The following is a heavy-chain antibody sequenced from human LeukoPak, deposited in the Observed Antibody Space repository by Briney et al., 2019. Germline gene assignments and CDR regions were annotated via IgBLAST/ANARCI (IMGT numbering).Heavy chain of an antibody. J-gene: IGHJ4*02. V-gene: IGHV3-74*03. CDR2: IDSDGSRI. Sequence: PGGSLRLSCEGSGFTFNTSWMHWVRQAPGKGLVWVSRIDSDGSRITYADSVKGRFTISRDNAKNTVYLQMNSLRAEDTAVYYCARGRSGSYGFFDYWSLGNLVTVSS. CDR1: GFTFNTSW. D-gene: IGHD3-10*01. CDR3: ARGRSGSYGFFDY.